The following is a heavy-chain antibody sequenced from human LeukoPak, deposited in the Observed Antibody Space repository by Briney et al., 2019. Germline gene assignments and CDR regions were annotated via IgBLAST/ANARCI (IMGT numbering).Heavy chain of an antibody. J-gene: IGHJ4*02. D-gene: IGHD6-13*01. Sequence: SETLSLTCTVSGGFISSYYWSWIRQPPGKGLEWIGYIYYSGSTNYNPSLKSRVTISVDTSKNQFSLKLSSVTAADTAVYYCARLAAGSFDYWGQGTLVTVSS. CDR1: GGFISSYY. CDR3: ARLAAGSFDY. CDR2: IYYSGST. V-gene: IGHV4-59*01.